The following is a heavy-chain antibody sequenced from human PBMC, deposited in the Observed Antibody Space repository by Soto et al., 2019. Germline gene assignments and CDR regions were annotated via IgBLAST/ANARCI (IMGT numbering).Heavy chain of an antibody. J-gene: IGHJ5*02. V-gene: IGHV5-51*01. CDR3: ARHVKVVEQWLPRTWWFDP. CDR1: GYSFTSYW. Sequence: GESLKISCKGSGYSFTSYWIGWVRQMPGKGLEWMGIIYPGDSDTRYSPSFQGQVTISADKSISTAYLQWSSLKASDTAMYYCARHVKVVEQWLPRTWWFDPWGQGTLVTVSS. CDR2: IYPGDSDT. D-gene: IGHD6-19*01.